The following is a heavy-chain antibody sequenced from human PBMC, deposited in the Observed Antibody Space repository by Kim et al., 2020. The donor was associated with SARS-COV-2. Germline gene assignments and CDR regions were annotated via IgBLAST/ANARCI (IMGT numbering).Heavy chain of an antibody. CDR3: ASSIVGAINAFDI. D-gene: IGHD1-26*01. V-gene: IGHV3-72*01. J-gene: IGHJ3*02. CDR2: TRNKANSYTT. Sequence: GGSLRLSCAASGFTFSDHYMDWVRQAPGKGLEWVGRTRNKANSYTTEYAASAKGRFTISRDDSKNSLYLQMNSLKTEDTAVYYCASSIVGAINAFDIWGQGTMVTVSS. CDR1: GFTFSDHY.